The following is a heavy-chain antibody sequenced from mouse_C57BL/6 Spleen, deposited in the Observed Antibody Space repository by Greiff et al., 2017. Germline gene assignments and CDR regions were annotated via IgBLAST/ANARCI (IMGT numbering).Heavy chain of an antibody. V-gene: IGHV5-17*01. CDR3: ARRPGSSYGWYFDV. J-gene: IGHJ1*03. D-gene: IGHD1-1*01. CDR1: GFTFSDYG. Sequence: EVKLVESGGGLVKPGGSLKLSCAASGFTFSDYGMHWVRQAPEKGLEWVAYISSGSSTIYYADTVKGRFTISRDNAKNTLFLQMTSLRSEDTAMYYCARRPGSSYGWYFDVWGTGTTVTVSS. CDR2: ISSGSSTI.